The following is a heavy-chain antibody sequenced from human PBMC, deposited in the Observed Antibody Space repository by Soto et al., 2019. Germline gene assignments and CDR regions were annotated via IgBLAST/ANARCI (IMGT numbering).Heavy chain of an antibody. Sequence: SETLSLTCSVSGYSVSSSDYYWAWIRQPPGKGLEWIGSMLYSGLTYYNPSLKSRVTLSVDTSKNQFSLKLSSVTAADTAVYYCARAEESLGYCSGGSCPLNGMDVWGQGTTVTVSS. CDR3: ARAEESLGYCSGGSCPLNGMDV. V-gene: IGHV4-39*07. J-gene: IGHJ6*02. CDR2: MLYSGLT. D-gene: IGHD2-15*01. CDR1: GYSVSSSDYY.